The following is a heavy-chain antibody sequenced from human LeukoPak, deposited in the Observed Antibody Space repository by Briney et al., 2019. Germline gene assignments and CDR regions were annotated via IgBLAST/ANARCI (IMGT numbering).Heavy chain of an antibody. CDR2: ISAYNGNT. CDR3: ARALYSSSWYFPFDY. Sequence: SVKVSCKASGYTFTSYGISWVRQAPGQGLEWMGWISAYNGNTNYAQKLQGRVTMTTDTSTSTAYMELRSLRSDDTAVYYCARALYSSSWYFPFDYWGQGTLVTVSS. CDR1: GYTFTSYG. D-gene: IGHD6-13*01. V-gene: IGHV1-18*01. J-gene: IGHJ4*02.